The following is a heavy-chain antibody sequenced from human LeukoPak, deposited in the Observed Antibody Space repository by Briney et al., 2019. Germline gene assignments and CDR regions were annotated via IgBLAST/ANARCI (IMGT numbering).Heavy chain of an antibody. CDR1: GYTLTELS. CDR3: ATVLWLVRSGYDAFDI. Sequence: GSVKVSCKVSGYTLTELSMHGVRQAPGKGLEWRGGCDPEDGETIYAQKFQGRVTMTEDTSTDTAYMELGSLRSEDTAVYYCATVLWLVRSGYDAFDIWGQGTMVTVSS. D-gene: IGHD6-19*01. CDR2: CDPEDGET. J-gene: IGHJ3*02. V-gene: IGHV1-24*01.